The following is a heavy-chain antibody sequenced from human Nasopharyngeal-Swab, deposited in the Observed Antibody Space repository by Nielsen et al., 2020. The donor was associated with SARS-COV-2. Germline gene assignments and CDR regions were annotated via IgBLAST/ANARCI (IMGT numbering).Heavy chain of an antibody. J-gene: IGHJ4*02. Sequence: ESLKISCAASGFTFSSYSMNWVRQAPGKGLEWVSYISSSSSTIYYADSVKGRFTISRDNAKNSLYLQMNSLRAEDTAVYYCATSSSGVIDGPLDYWGQGTLVTVSS. CDR1: GFTFSSYS. CDR3: ATSSSGVIDGPLDY. D-gene: IGHD6-19*01. V-gene: IGHV3-48*04. CDR2: ISSSSSTI.